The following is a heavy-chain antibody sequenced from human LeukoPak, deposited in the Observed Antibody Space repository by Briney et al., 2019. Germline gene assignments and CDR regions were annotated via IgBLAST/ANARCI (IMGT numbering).Heavy chain of an antibody. CDR1: GFSFSHYS. CDR3: ARSGWSYYFGLDV. CDR2: IGTSSGNT. D-gene: IGHD6-19*01. Sequence: AGGSLRLSCAASGFSFSHYSMNWVRQAPGKGLEWVSSIGTSSGNTNYGDSVKGRFTISRDSMKNSVHLQMNSLRAEDTAVYYCARSGWSYYFGLDVWGHGTTVTVSS. V-gene: IGHV3-21*01. J-gene: IGHJ6*02.